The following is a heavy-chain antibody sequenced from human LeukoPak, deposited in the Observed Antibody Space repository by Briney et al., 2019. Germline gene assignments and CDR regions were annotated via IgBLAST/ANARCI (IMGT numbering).Heavy chain of an antibody. D-gene: IGHD4-17*01. CDR3: ARATRSWFDP. CDR1: GGTFSSYA. J-gene: IGHJ5*02. V-gene: IGHV1-69*13. CDR2: IIPIFGTA. Sequence: GASVKVSCKASGGTFSSYAISWVRQAPGQGLEWMGGIIPIFGTANYAQKFQGRVTTTADESTSTAYMELSSLRSEDTAVYYCARATRSWFDPWGQGTLVTVSS.